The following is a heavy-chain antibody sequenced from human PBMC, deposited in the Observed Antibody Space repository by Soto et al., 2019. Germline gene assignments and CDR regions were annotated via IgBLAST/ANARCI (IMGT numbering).Heavy chain of an antibody. V-gene: IGHV1-2*02. CDR2: INPNSGGT. D-gene: IGHD2-2*02. CDR3: ARENSGYCSSTSCYTDNCYSYGMDV. Sequence: ASVKVSCKASGYTFTGYYMHWVRQAPGQGLEWMGWINPNSGGTNYAQKFQGRVTMTRDTSISTAYMELSRLRSDDTAVYYCARENSGYCSSTSCYTDNCYSYGMDVWGQGTTVTVSS. CDR1: GYTFTGYY. J-gene: IGHJ6*02.